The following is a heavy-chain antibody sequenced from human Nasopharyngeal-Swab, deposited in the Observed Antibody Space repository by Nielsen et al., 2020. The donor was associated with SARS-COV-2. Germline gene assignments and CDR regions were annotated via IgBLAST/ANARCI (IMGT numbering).Heavy chain of an antibody. V-gene: IGHV3-7*01. J-gene: IGHJ4*02. CDR3: ARVGWWFHYYFDY. CDR1: GFTFGTYW. CDR2: IKQDGSEK. D-gene: IGHD2-15*01. Sequence: GESLKISCAASGFTFGTYWMTWVRQAPEKGLEWVANIKQDGSEKYYVDSVKGRFTISRDNAKNSLYLQMNSLRAEDTAVYYCARVGWWFHYYFDYWGQGTLATVSS.